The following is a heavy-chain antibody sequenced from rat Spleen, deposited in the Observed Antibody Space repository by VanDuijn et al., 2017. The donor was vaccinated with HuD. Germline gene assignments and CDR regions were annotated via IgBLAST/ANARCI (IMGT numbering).Heavy chain of an antibody. Sequence: EVQLVESGGGLVQPGRSLKLSCPASGFTFSDYGMAWVRQAPTKGLEWVATISYGDNSGHSSTYYRDSVKGRFTISRDNAKSTLSLQMDSLRSEDTATYYCARRHYGYTDYFDYWGQGVMVTVSS. CDR2: ISYGDNSGHSST. CDR3: ARRHYGYTDYFDY. CDR1: GFTFSDYG. D-gene: IGHD1-9*01. J-gene: IGHJ2*01. V-gene: IGHV5-29*01.